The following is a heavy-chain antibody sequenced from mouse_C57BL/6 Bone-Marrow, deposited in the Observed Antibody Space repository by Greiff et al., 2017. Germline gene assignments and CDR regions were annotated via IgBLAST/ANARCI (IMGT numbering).Heavy chain of an antibody. D-gene: IGHD2-4*01. CDR2: ISYDGSN. Sequence: ESGPGLVKPSQSLSLTCSVTGYSITSGYYWNWIRQFPGNKLEWMGYISYDGSNNYNPSLKNRISITRDTSKNQFFLKLNSVTTEDTATYYCARDDYDYGAWFAYWGQGTLVTVSA. V-gene: IGHV3-6*01. CDR1: GYSITSGYY. J-gene: IGHJ3*01. CDR3: ARDDYDYGAWFAY.